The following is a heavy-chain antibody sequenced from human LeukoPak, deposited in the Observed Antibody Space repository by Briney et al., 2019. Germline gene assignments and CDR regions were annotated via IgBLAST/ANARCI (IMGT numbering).Heavy chain of an antibody. CDR2: IGGSGGST. CDR1: GFTFSSYA. Sequence: AGGSLRLSCAASGFTFSSYAMSWVRQAPGKGLEWVSAIGGSGGSTYYADSVKGRFTISRDNSKNTLYLQMNSLRAEDTAVYYCAKAVSSKDYFDYWGQGTLVTVSS. J-gene: IGHJ4*02. CDR3: AKAVSSKDYFDY. V-gene: IGHV3-23*01. D-gene: IGHD6-6*01.